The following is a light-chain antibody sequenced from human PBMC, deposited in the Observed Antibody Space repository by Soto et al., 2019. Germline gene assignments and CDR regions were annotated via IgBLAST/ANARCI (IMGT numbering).Light chain of an antibody. Sequence: QAVVTQEPSLTVSPGGTVTLTCGSSTGAVTSGHYPYWFQQKPGQAPRTLISDTSNKHSWTPARFSGSLLGGKAALTLSGAQPEDEAEYYCLLSYGGARIFGGGTKLTVL. CDR3: LLSYGGARI. V-gene: IGLV7-46*01. CDR2: DTS. J-gene: IGLJ2*01. CDR1: TGAVTSGHY.